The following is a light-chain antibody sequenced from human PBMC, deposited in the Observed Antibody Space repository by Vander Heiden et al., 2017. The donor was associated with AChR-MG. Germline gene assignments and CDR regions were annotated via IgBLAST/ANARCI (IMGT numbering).Light chain of an antibody. CDR2: GAS. J-gene: IGKJ2*01. CDR3: QQYNSWPRT. CDR1: QSVSSN. V-gene: IGKV3-15*01. Sequence: EIVMTQSPATLSVSPGERATLSCRATQSVSSNLAWYQQMPGQAPRLLIYGASTRATGIPARFSGSGSGTEFILTINSLQSDDLAVYYCQQYNSWPRTFGQGTKLEIK.